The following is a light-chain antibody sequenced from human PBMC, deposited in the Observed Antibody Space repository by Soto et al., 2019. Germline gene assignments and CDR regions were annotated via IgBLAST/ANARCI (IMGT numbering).Light chain of an antibody. CDR3: QQYGSSRWT. J-gene: IGKJ1*01. Sequence: ELVLMQSPGFLSLSPGVIATLSCRASQNITSNNLAWYQQKPGQAPRLLISGASSRATGIPDRFSGSGSGTDFTLTISRLEPEDFAVYYCQQYGSSRWTFGHGTKVDIK. CDR2: GAS. V-gene: IGKV3-20*01. CDR1: QNITSNN.